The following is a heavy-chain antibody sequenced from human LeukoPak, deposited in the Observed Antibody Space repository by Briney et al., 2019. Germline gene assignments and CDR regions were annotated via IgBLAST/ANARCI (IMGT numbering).Heavy chain of an antibody. CDR3: ARGADSGAHFDY. D-gene: IGHD6-19*01. J-gene: IGHJ4*02. V-gene: IGHV3-11*01. Sequence: GGSLRLSCVAPGFTFSDYYMSWIRQAPGEGLEWGSYISSSGSTIYYADSVKGRFTISRDNAKNSLYLQMNSLRAEDTAVYYCARGADSGAHFDYWGQGTLVTVSS. CDR2: ISSSGSTI. CDR1: GFTFSDYY.